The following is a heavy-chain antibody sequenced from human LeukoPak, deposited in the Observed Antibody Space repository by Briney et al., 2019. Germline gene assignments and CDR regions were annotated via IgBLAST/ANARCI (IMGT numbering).Heavy chain of an antibody. CDR3: AELGITMIGGV. CDR1: GFTFDDYA. V-gene: IGHV3-9*01. J-gene: IGHJ6*04. D-gene: IGHD3-10*02. Sequence: QAGGSLRLSCAASGFTFDDYAMHWVRQAPGKGLEWVSGISWNSGSIAYTDSVKGRFTISRDNAKNSLYLQMNSLRAEDRAVYYCAELGITMIGGVWGKGTTVTISS. CDR2: ISWNSGSI.